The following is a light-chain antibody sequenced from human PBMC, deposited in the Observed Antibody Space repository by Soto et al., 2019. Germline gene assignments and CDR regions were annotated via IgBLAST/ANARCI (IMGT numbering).Light chain of an antibody. CDR2: DVS. CDR1: SSDVGGYNY. CDR3: SSYTSSXSLDYI. V-gene: IGLV2-14*01. J-gene: IGLJ1*01. Sequence: QSALTQPASVSGSPGQSITISCTGTSSDVGGYNYVSWYQQHPGKAPKLMIYDVSNRPSGVSNRFSGSKSGNTASLTISGLQAEDVADFFFSSYTSSXSLDYIFGTGTKVTDL.